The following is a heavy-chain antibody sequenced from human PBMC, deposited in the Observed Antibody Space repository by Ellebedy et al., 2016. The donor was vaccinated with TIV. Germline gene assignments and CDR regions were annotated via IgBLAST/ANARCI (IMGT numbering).Heavy chain of an antibody. D-gene: IGHD4-11*01. V-gene: IGHV1-69*13. CDR1: GGTFSSYA. J-gene: IGHJ6*02. CDR2: IIPIFGTA. CDR3: ARAFTPRTVTTFVSYYYGMDV. Sequence: SVKVSCXASGGTFSSYAISWVRQAPGQGLEWMGGIIPIFGTANYAQKFQGRVTITADESTSTAYMELSSLRSEDTAVYYCARAFTPRTVTTFVSYYYGMDVWGQGTTVTVSS.